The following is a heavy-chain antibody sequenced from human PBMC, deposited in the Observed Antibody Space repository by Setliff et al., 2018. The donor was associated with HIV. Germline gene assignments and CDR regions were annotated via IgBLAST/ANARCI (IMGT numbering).Heavy chain of an antibody. CDR1: GGSFSGYY. J-gene: IGHJ4*02. CDR2: INHSGST. CDR3: ARLGGLRYYDSSGYFDY. D-gene: IGHD3-22*01. V-gene: IGHV4-34*01. Sequence: PSETLSLTCAVYGGSFSGYYWSWIRQPPGKGLEWIGEINHSGSTNYNPSLKSRVTISVDTSKNQFSLRLSSVTAADTAVYYCARLGGLRYYDSSGYFDYWGQGMLVTVSS.